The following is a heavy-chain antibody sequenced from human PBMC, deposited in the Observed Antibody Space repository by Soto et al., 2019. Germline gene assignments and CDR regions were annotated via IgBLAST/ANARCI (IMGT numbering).Heavy chain of an antibody. V-gene: IGHV3-30*01. CDR2: ISYDGSDK. D-gene: IGHD2-2*02. CDR1: GFTFSGYA. CDR3: ARVSGYQLLYHAFDI. Sequence: GGSLRLSCAASGFTFSGYAVHWVRQAPGKGLEWVAVISYDGSDKYYGDSVKGRFTISRDNSKNTLYLQMNSLRSEDTAVYYCARVSGYQLLYHAFDIWGQGTMVTVSS. J-gene: IGHJ3*02.